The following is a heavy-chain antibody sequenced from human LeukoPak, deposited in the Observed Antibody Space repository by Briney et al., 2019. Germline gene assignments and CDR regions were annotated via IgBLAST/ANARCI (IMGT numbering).Heavy chain of an antibody. V-gene: IGHV3-23*01. J-gene: IGHJ4*02. CDR1: GFTFSSYA. CDR2: ISGSGGST. CDR3: AKDHIVVVPAAMGFDY. D-gene: IGHD2-2*01. Sequence: GGSLRLSCAASGFTFSSYAMSWVRQAPGKGLEWVSAISGSGGSTYYADSVKGRFTISRDNPKNTLYLQMNSLRAEDTAVYYCAKDHIVVVPAAMGFDYWGQGTLVTVSS.